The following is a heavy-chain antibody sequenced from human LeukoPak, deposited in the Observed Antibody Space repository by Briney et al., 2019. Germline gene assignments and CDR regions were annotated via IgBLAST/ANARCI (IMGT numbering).Heavy chain of an antibody. V-gene: IGHV3-23*01. CDR1: GFTFTTYS. CDR2: IGGSGTRT. D-gene: IGHD2-2*03. CDR3: AKDSHWILFDD. Sequence: GGSLRLSCSASGFTFTTYSMNWVRQAPGKGLEWVSGIGGSGTRTYYADSVKGRFTISRDNSKNTLYLQMNSLRDEDTAVYYCAKDSHWILFDDWGQGTLVTVSS. J-gene: IGHJ4*02.